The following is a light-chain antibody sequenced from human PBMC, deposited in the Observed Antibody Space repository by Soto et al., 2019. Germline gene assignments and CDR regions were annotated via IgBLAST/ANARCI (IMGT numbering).Light chain of an antibody. CDR1: SSDVGGYDH. J-gene: IGLJ1*01. CDR3: SSFTGPIYA. V-gene: IGLV2-14*03. CDR2: DVS. Sequence: QSVLTQPASVSGSPGQSITISCTGSSSDVGGYDHVSWYQQHPGKVPRLMIYDVSDRPSGVSDRFSGSKSGNTASLTISGLQAEDEADYFCSSFTGPIYAFGPGTKVPVL.